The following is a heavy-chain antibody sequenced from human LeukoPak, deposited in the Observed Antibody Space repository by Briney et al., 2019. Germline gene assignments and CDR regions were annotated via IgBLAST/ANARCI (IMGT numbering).Heavy chain of an antibody. Sequence: QPGGSLRLSCAASGFTFSSYAMNWVRQAPRKGLEWVSAISASGGSTYYADSVKGRFTISRDTSKNTLYLQMSSLRGEDTAVYYCAKAMAGSTYYFDSWGQGTLVTVSS. D-gene: IGHD5-24*01. CDR2: ISASGGST. V-gene: IGHV3-23*01. CDR3: AKAMAGSTYYFDS. J-gene: IGHJ4*02. CDR1: GFTFSSYA.